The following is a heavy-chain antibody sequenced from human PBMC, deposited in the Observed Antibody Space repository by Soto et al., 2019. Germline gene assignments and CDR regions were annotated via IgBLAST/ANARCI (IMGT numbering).Heavy chain of an antibody. CDR1: GGSIRSGDYY. J-gene: IGHJ4*02. CDR3: ARDGFFGRSGYFDY. V-gene: IGHV4-30-4*01. CDR2: IYYSEST. D-gene: IGHD3-3*01. Sequence: QVQLQESGPGLVKPSQTLSLTCTVSGGSIRSGDYYWSWIRQPPGKGLEWIGYIYYSESTSYNPSRKSRVTISVDTSKNHFSLKLSSVTAADTAVYYCARDGFFGRSGYFDYWGQGTPVTVSS.